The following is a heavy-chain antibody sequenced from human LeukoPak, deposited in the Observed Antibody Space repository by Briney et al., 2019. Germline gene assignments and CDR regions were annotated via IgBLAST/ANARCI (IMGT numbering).Heavy chain of an antibody. CDR3: AEPWGLN. Sequence: SETLSLTCTVSGGSISSSSYYWGWIRQPPGKGLEWIGSIYYSGSTYYNPSLKSRVTISVDTSKNQFSLKLSSVTAADTAAYYCAEPWGLNWGQGTLVTVSS. CDR2: IYYSGST. V-gene: IGHV4-39*01. J-gene: IGHJ4*02. D-gene: IGHD3-16*01. CDR1: GGSISSSSYY.